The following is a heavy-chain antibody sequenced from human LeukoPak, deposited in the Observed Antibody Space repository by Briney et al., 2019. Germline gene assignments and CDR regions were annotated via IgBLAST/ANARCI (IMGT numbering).Heavy chain of an antibody. V-gene: IGHV3-74*01. J-gene: IGHJ4*02. CDR2: INSDGSST. Sequence: PGGSLRLSCAASGFTLSSYWMHWVRQAPGKGLVWVSRINSDGSSTSYADSVKGRFTISRDNAKNTLYLQMNSLRAEDTAVYYCAAFWSGYYDYFDYWGQGTLVTVSS. D-gene: IGHD3-3*01. CDR1: GFTLSSYW. CDR3: AAFWSGYYDYFDY.